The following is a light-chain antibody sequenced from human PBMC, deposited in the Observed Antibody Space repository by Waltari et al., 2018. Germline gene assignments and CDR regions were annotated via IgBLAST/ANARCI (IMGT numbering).Light chain of an antibody. Sequence: EIVLTQSPATLSLYPGERATLSCRASQSIRTSLALYQQKSGQPPTLPIYDASNRATDTPPRFSGSGSGTEFTLTISSLEPEDFAIYYCQQRSNSPPITFGQGTRLEI. CDR1: QSIRTS. CDR2: DAS. CDR3: QQRSNSPPIT. V-gene: IGKV3-11*01. J-gene: IGKJ5*01.